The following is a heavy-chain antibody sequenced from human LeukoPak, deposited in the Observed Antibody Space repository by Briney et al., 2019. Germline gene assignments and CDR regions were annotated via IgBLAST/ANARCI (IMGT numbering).Heavy chain of an antibody. CDR1: GFTFSSYG. V-gene: IGHV3-33*01. CDR3: ATEGFVVAAAGHIGYFQH. CDR2: IWYDGSDK. D-gene: IGHD6-13*01. J-gene: IGHJ1*01. Sequence: EGSLRLSCAAAGFTFSSYGMHWVRQAPGKGLEWVAVIWYDGSDKYYVDSVKGRFTISRDNSKSTLYLQMNSLRAEDTAVYYCATEGFVVAAAGHIGYFQHWGQGTLVTVSS.